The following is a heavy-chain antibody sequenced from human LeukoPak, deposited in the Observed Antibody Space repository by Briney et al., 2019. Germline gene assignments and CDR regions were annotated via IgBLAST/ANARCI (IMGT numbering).Heavy chain of an antibody. CDR2: IYYSGST. J-gene: IGHJ4*02. CDR1: GGSINNYY. D-gene: IGHD2/OR15-2a*01. V-gene: IGHV4-59*01. Sequence: SETLSLTCTVSGGSINNYYWSWIRQPPGKGLEWIGYIYYSGSTNYNPSLKSRVTISVDTSKNQFSLKLSSVTAADTAVYYCARERMTHIDYWGQGTLVTVSS. CDR3: ARERMTHIDY.